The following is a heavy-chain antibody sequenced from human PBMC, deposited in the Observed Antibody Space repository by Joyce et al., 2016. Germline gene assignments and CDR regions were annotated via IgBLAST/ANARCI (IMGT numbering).Heavy chain of an antibody. CDR2: ISTYTGKT. CDR3: ARDYSLAASGLVGY. D-gene: IGHD6-13*01. V-gene: IGHV1-18*01. CDR1: GYTFSSYG. Sequence: QIQLVQSGPEVRKPGASVKVSCKASGYTFSSYGISWVRQAPGQGLEWRGWISTYTGKTDYVQKFHDRVTMTTNTSTRTVYMELRSLRSDDTAVYYCARDYSLAASGLVGYWGQGTLVTVSS. J-gene: IGHJ4*02.